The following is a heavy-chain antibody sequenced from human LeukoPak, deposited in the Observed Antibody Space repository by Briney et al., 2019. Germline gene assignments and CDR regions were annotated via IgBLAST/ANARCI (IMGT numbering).Heavy chain of an antibody. Sequence: PSETLSLTCAVYGGSFSGYYWSWIRQPPGKGLEWIGEINHSGSTNYNPSLKSRVTISVGTSKNQFSLKLSSVTAADTAVYYCARGPDCGGDCYPGYMDVWGKGTTVTVSS. J-gene: IGHJ6*03. CDR3: ARGPDCGGDCYPGYMDV. CDR2: INHSGST. CDR1: GGSFSGYY. D-gene: IGHD2-21*02. V-gene: IGHV4-34*01.